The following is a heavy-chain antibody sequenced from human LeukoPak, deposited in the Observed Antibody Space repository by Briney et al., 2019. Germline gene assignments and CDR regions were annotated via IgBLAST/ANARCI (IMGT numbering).Heavy chain of an antibody. V-gene: IGHV4-30-2*01. CDR3: ARVFYDSTFDY. Sequence: SQTLSLTCAVSGGSISSGGYSWSWIRQPPGKGLEWIGYIYHSGSTYYNPSLKSRVTISVDRSKNQFSLKLSSVTAADTAVYYCARVFYDSTFDYWGQGTLVTVS. D-gene: IGHD5/OR15-5a*01. CDR1: GGSISSGGYS. CDR2: IYHSGST. J-gene: IGHJ4*02.